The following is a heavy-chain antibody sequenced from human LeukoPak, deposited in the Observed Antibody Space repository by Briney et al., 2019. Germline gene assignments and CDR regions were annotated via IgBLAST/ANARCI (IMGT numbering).Heavy chain of an antibody. CDR2: INHSGST. J-gene: IGHJ5*02. CDR3: ARRGSSWSRGWFDP. V-gene: IGHV4-34*01. D-gene: IGHD6-13*01. CDR1: GGSISSYF. Sequence: PSETLSLTCTVSGGSISSYFWSWIRQPPGKGLEWIGEINHSGSTNYNPSLKSRVTISVDTSKNQFSLKLSSVTAADTAVYYCARRGSSWSRGWFDPWGQGTLVTVSS.